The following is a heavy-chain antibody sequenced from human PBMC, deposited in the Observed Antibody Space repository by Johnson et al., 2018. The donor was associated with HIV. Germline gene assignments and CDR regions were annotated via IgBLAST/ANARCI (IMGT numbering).Heavy chain of an antibody. V-gene: IGHV3-30*03. J-gene: IGHJ3*02. CDR2: ISNDGGNK. Sequence: LVESGGGLVQPGGSLRLSCAASGFTVSSNYMSWVRQAPGKGLEWLAVISNDGGNKYYAGSVKGQFTISRDNSHNTLYLQMNGLRAEDTALYYCAVIAVAGGGAFDIWGQGTMVTVSS. D-gene: IGHD6-19*01. CDR3: AVIAVAGGGAFDI. CDR1: GFTVSSNY.